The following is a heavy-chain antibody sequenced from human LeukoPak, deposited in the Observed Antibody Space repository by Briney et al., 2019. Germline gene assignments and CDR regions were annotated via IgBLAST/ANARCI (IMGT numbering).Heavy chain of an antibody. CDR2: MSPYSGNT. CDR1: GYTFTSYD. Sequence: ASVKVSCKASGYTFTSYDIHWVRQATGQGLEWMGWMSPYSGNTNYAQRFQGRVTMTRNTSITTAYMELSSLRSDDTAVYYCARGPRDGSGSSYFQHWGQGTLVTVSS. CDR3: ARGPRDGSGSSYFQH. J-gene: IGHJ1*01. V-gene: IGHV1-8*01. D-gene: IGHD3-10*01.